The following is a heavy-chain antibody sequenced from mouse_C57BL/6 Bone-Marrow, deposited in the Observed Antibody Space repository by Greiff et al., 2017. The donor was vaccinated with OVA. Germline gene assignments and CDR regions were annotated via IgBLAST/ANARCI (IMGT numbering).Heavy chain of an antibody. Sequence: QVQLQQPGAELVKPGASVKMSCKASGYTFSSYWIPWVKQRPGQGLEWIGDIYPGSGSTNYNEKFKSKATLTVDTSSSTAYMQRSSLTSEDSAVYYYANGNLAYWGQGTLVTVSA. CDR3: ANGNLAY. CDR1: GYTFSSYW. J-gene: IGHJ3*01. V-gene: IGHV1-55*01. D-gene: IGHD2-1*01. CDR2: IYPGSGST.